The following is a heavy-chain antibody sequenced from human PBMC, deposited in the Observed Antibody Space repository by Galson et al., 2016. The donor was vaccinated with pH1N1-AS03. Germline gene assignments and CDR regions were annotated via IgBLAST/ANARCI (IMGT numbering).Heavy chain of an antibody. CDR1: GYTFTSYD. Sequence: SVKVSCKASGYTFTSYDINWVRQATGQGLEWMGWMNPNSGNTGYAQKFQGRVTMTRNTSISTAYMELSSLRSEDTAVYYCASRCSSTSCLYYYYGMDVRGQGTTVTVSS. J-gene: IGHJ6*02. V-gene: IGHV1-8*01. CDR3: ASRCSSTSCLYYYYGMDV. CDR2: MNPNSGNT. D-gene: IGHD2-2*01.